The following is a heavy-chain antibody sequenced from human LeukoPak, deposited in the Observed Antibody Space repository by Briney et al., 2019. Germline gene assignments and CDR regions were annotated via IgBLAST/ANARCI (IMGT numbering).Heavy chain of an antibody. V-gene: IGHV4-4*02. CDR1: GGSISSSNW. CDR3: AREAAATEDYYMDV. CDR2: IYHSGST. D-gene: IGHD6-13*01. J-gene: IGHJ6*03. Sequence: SGTLSLTCAVSGGSISSSNWWSWVRPPPGKGLEWIGEIYHSGSTNYNPSLKSRVTMSVDKSKNQFSLKLSSVTAADTAVYYCAREAAATEDYYMDVWGKGAPVTVSS.